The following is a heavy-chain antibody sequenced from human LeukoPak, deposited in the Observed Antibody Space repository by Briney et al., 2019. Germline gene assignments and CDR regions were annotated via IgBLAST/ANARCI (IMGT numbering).Heavy chain of an antibody. CDR3: ARDGDDSSGYYYWDY. CDR1: GGSISSDY. Sequence: PSETLSLTCTVSGGSISSDYWSWIRQHPGKGLEWIGYIYYSGSTYYNPSLKSRVTISVDTSKNQFSLKLSSVTAADTAVYYCARDGDDSSGYYYWDYWGQGTLVTVSS. D-gene: IGHD3-22*01. V-gene: IGHV4-31*03. CDR2: IYYSGST. J-gene: IGHJ4*02.